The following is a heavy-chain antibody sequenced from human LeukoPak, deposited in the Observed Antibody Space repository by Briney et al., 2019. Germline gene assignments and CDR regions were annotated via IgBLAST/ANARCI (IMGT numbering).Heavy chain of an antibody. D-gene: IGHD1-26*01. Sequence: SVKVSCKASGFTFSNSAVRWVRQARGQRLEWIGWIVVGSGNTNYAQKFQERVTITRDMSTSTAYMELSSLRSEDTAVYYCTSDPTFYSGRYCFDYWGQGTLVTVSS. CDR3: TSDPTFYSGRYCFDY. V-gene: IGHV1-58*01. J-gene: IGHJ4*02. CDR2: IVVGSGNT. CDR1: GFTFSNSA.